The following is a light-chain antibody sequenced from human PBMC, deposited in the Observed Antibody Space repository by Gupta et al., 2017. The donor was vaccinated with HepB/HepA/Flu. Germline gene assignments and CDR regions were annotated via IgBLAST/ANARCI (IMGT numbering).Light chain of an antibody. Sequence: DIQMTQSPSSLSASVGDRVTISCRASQTISGSVNWYQQKPGKAPELLVYFVTILQNGVPVRFSGRGFGKDFTLTIASLQPEDFATYFCQQNHVSPWTFGQGTKVEIK. J-gene: IGKJ1*01. CDR2: FVT. CDR1: QTISGS. CDR3: QQNHVSPWT. V-gene: IGKV1-39*01.